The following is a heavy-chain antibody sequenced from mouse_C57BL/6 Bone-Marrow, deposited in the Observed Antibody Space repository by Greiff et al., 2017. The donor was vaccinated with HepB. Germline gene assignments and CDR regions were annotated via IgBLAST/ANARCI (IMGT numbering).Heavy chain of an antibody. J-gene: IGHJ4*01. Sequence: EVQLQQSGPELVKPGASVKLSCKASGYTFTDYYMNWVKQRPGKSLEWIGDINPNNGGTRYNQKFKGKATLTVDKSSRTAYMELRILTSEDSAVYYCARPLYYAMDYWGQGTSGTVSS. V-gene: IGHV1-26*01. CDR1: GYTFTDYY. CDR2: INPNNGGT. CDR3: ARPLYYAMDY.